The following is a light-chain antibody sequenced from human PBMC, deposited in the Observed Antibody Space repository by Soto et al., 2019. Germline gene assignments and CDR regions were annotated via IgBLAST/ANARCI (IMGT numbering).Light chain of an antibody. CDR1: QSISSW. CDR2: KAS. V-gene: IGKV1-5*03. CDR3: QQYNSFWT. J-gene: IGKJ1*01. Sequence: DIPMTQSPSTLSASVGDRVTITCRASQSISSWLAWYQQKPGKATKLLIDKASSLESGVPSRFSVSGSGTDFTLTISSLQPDDFATHYCQQYNSFWTFGQGTRVELK.